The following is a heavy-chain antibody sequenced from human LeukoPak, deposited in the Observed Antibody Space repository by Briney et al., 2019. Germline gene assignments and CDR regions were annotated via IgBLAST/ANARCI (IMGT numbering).Heavy chain of an antibody. CDR3: ARTDPDTTVGFDP. J-gene: IGHJ5*02. V-gene: IGHV1-18*01. D-gene: IGHD4-17*01. CDR2: ISTYNGNT. CDR1: GYTFINYG. Sequence: ASVKVSCKASGYTFINYGFSWVRQAPGQGLEWMGWISTYNGNTNYAQKLQGRVTMTTDTSTSAAYMELRNLRSDDTAVYYCARTDPDTTVGFDPWGQGTLVTVSS.